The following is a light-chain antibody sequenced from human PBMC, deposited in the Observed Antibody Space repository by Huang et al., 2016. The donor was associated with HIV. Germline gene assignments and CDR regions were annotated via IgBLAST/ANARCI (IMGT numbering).Light chain of an antibody. CDR1: QAVLKNSNKKNY. J-gene: IGKJ2*01. CDR2: WAS. V-gene: IGKV4-1*01. CDR3: QQYYSPPYT. Sequence: SVTVSLGARAIINCKSSQAVLKNSNKKNYLAWYQQRPGQPPKVLIYWASSRESGVPDRFSGSGSGTDFNLTISSLQPEDLAVYYCQQYYSPPYTFGQGTRLEI.